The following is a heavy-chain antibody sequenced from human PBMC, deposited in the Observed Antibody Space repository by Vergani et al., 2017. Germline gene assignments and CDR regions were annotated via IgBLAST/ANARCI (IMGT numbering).Heavy chain of an antibody. V-gene: IGHV3-11*05. CDR3: ARTRSGYRNGMDV. CDR2: ISSSSSYT. Sequence: QVQLVESGGGLVKPGGSLRLSCAASGFTFSDYYMSWIRQAPGKGREWVSYISSSSSYTNYADSVEGRFTISRDNAKNSLYLQMNSLRAEDTAVYYCARTRSGYRNGMDVWGQGTTVTVSS. CDR1: GFTFSDYY. J-gene: IGHJ6*02. D-gene: IGHD5-12*01.